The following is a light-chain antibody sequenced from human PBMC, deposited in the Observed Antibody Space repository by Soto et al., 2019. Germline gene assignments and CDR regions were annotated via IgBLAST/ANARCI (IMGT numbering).Light chain of an antibody. CDR2: EVS. V-gene: IGLV2-8*01. CDR1: SSDFGGYNY. CDR3: SSYAGSNKVV. J-gene: IGLJ2*01. Sequence: QSALTQPPSASGSPGQSVTISCTGTSSDFGGYNYVSWYQQHPGKAPKPMIYEVSKRPSGVPDRFSGSKSGNTASLTVSGLQAEDEADYYCSSYAGSNKVVFGGGTKLTVL.